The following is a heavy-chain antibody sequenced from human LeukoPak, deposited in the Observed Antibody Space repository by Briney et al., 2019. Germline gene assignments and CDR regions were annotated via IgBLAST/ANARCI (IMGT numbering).Heavy chain of an antibody. CDR3: ARGAWELLLFDP. Sequence: GASVKVSCKASGYTFTSYHMHWVRQAPGQGLEWMGIINPSGGSTSYAQKFQGRVTMARDMSTSTVYMELSSLRSEDTAVYYCARGAWELLLFDPWGQGTLVTVSS. CDR2: INPSGGST. J-gene: IGHJ5*02. V-gene: IGHV1-46*01. D-gene: IGHD1-26*01. CDR1: GYTFTSYH.